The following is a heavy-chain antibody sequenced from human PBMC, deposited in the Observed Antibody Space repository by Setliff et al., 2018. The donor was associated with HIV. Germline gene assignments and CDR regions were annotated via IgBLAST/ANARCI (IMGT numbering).Heavy chain of an antibody. V-gene: IGHV1-69*05. J-gene: IGHJ4*02. Sequence: SVKVACKASGGTFSSYAISWVRQAPGQGLEWMGGIIPIFGTANYAQKFQGRVTITTDESTSTAYMELSSLRSEDTAVYYCARAYPIEQQLVYGPFDYWGQGTLVTVSS. CDR1: GGTFSSYA. CDR2: IIPIFGTA. CDR3: ARAYPIEQQLVYGPFDY. D-gene: IGHD6-13*01.